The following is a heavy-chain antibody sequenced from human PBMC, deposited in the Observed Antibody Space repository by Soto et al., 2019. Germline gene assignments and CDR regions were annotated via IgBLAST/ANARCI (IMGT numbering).Heavy chain of an antibody. CDR2: IYYSGST. CDR1: GGSISSSSYY. V-gene: IGHV4-39*01. Sequence: SETLSLTCTVSGGSISSSSYYWGWIRQPPGKGLEWIGTIYYSGSTYYNPSLKSRVTISVDTSKNQFSLKLSSVTAADTAVYYCARPGKGFYYYYYMDVWGKGTTVTVSS. D-gene: IGHD1-26*01. J-gene: IGHJ6*03. CDR3: ARPGKGFYYYYYMDV.